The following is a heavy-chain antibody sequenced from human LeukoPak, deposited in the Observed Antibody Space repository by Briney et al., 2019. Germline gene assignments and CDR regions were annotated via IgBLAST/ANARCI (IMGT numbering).Heavy chain of an antibody. J-gene: IGHJ4*02. D-gene: IGHD3-22*01. CDR3: AREHGTSGNYYFDC. CDR1: GYTFTRYG. V-gene: IGHV1-18*01. Sequence: GASVKVSCKASGYTFTRYGISWVRQAPGQGLEWMGWISAYNGNTNYAQKLQGRVTMTTDTSTSTAFMELRSLRSDDTAVYYCAREHGTSGNYYFDCWGQGTLVTVSS. CDR2: ISAYNGNT.